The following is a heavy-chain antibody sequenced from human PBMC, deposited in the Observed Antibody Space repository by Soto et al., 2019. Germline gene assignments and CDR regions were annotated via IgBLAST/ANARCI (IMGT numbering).Heavy chain of an antibody. J-gene: IGHJ4*02. V-gene: IGHV3-11*01. CDR2: ISSSGSTI. CDR3: ARRGCASGVRFY. D-gene: IGHD2-15*01. CDR1: GFTFSDYY. Sequence: QVQLVESGGGLVKPGGSLRLSCAASGFTFSDYYMRWIRQAPGKGLEWVSYISSSGSTIYYADSVKGGFTISRDNAKNSRYRKMTSLSAEDTAVYYCARRGCASGVRFYWGKGTLVTVSS.